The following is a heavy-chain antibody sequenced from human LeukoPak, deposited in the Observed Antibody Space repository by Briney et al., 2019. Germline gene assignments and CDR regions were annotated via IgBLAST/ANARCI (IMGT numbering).Heavy chain of an antibody. CDR1: GFTFSSYS. CDR3: ARVPGLDAFDI. CDR2: ISSSSSSYI. Sequence: PGGSLRLSCAASGFTFSSYSMNWVRQAPGKGLEWVSSISSSSSSYIYYADSVKGRFTISRDNAKNSLYLQMNSLRAEDTAVYYCARVPGLDAFDIWGQGTMVTVSS. J-gene: IGHJ3*02. V-gene: IGHV3-21*01.